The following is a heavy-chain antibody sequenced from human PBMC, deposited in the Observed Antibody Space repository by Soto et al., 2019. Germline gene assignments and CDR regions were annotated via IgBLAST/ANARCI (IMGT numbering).Heavy chain of an antibody. CDR3: ARDLVLLRYSSGYVDI. D-gene: IGHD3-22*01. Sequence: LRLSCAASGFTFSSYGMHWVRQAPGKGLEWVAVIWYDGSNKYYADSVKGRFTISRDNSKNTLYLQMNSLRAEDTAVYYCARDLVLLRYSSGYVDIWGQGTMVTVSS. J-gene: IGHJ3*02. CDR2: IWYDGSNK. CDR1: GFTFSSYG. V-gene: IGHV3-33*01.